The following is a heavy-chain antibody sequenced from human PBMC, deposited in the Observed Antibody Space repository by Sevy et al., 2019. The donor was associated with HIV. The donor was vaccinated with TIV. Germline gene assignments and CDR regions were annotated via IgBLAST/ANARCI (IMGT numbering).Heavy chain of an antibody. CDR3: AKDRDRKLYDSSGYYYYY. CDR2: ISYDGSKK. Sequence: GGSLRLSCAASGFTFSSYGMHWVRQAPGKGLEWVAVISYDGSKKYYADSVKGRFTISRDNSKNTLYLQMNSLRAEDTAVYYCAKDRDRKLYDSSGYYYYYWGQGTLVTVSS. V-gene: IGHV3-30*18. D-gene: IGHD3-22*01. CDR1: GFTFSSYG. J-gene: IGHJ4*02.